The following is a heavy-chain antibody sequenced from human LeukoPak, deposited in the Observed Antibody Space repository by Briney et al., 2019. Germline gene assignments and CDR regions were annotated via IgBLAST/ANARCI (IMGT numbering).Heavy chain of an antibody. V-gene: IGHV4-59*01. CDR2: IYDSGST. CDR3: ARAGRTYSNYVRWFGP. CDR1: GGSIRNYY. J-gene: IGHJ5*02. D-gene: IGHD4-11*01. Sequence: PSETLSLTCTVSGGSIRNYYWSWIRQSPGKGLEWIGNIYDSGSTNYNPSLKSRVTISVDTSKNQFSLKLSSVTAADTAVYYCARAGRTYSNYVRWFGPWGQGTLVTVSS.